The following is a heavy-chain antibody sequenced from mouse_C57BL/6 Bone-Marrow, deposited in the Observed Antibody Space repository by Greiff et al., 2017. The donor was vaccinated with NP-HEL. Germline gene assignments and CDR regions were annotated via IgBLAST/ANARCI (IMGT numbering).Heavy chain of an antibody. CDR2: IYPGDGDT. CDR1: GYAFSSYW. J-gene: IGHJ2*01. CDR3: ARWGHDGYQEY. V-gene: IGHV1-80*01. Sequence: QVQLKQSGAELVKPGASVKISCKASGYAFSSYWMNWVKQRPGKGLEWIGQIYPGDGDTNYNGKFKGKATLTADKSSSTAYMQLSSLTSEDSAVYFCARWGHDGYQEYWGQGTTLTVSS. D-gene: IGHD2-3*01.